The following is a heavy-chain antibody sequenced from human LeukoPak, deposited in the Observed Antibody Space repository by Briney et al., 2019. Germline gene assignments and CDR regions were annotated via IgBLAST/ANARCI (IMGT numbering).Heavy chain of an antibody. V-gene: IGHV4-59*11. CDR3: ARGGASGKFLEY. Sequence: SETLSLTCTVSGDSISGHYWSWIRQPPGKELEWIGYIYYSGTTNYNPSLKSRVTMSVDTSKNQFSLKLSSVTAADTAVYYCARGGASGKFLEYWGQGTLVTVSS. D-gene: IGHD6-25*01. CDR2: IYYSGTT. J-gene: IGHJ4*02. CDR1: GDSISGHY.